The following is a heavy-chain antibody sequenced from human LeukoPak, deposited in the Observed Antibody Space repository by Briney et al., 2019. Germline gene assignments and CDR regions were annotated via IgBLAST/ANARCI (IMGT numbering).Heavy chain of an antibody. V-gene: IGHV3-21*01. CDR1: GFTFSSYS. CDR3: ARWDDLFLIDF. D-gene: IGHD3-9*01. Sequence: GGSLRLSCAASGFTFSSYSMNWVRQAPGKGLEWVSSISSSSSYIYYADSVKGRFTISRDNAKNSLDLQMNSLRAEDTAVYYCARWDDLFLIDFWGQGTLVTVSS. J-gene: IGHJ4*02. CDR2: ISSSSSYI.